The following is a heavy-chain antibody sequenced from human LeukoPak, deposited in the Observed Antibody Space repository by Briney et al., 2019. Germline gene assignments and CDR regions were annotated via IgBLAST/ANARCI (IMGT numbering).Heavy chain of an antibody. CDR3: ARQTMLVGYANGLGFTY. D-gene: IGHD2-2*01. CDR2: IYGSGST. CDR1: GASISSWY. Sequence: ETLSLTCNVTGASISSWYWSWIRQPPGKGLEWIGDIYGSGSTNYNPSLKSRVSMSADTSKNQISLNLKFVTAADTAVYYCARQTMLVGYANGLGFTYWGEGTLVTVSS. J-gene: IGHJ4*02. V-gene: IGHV4-59*01.